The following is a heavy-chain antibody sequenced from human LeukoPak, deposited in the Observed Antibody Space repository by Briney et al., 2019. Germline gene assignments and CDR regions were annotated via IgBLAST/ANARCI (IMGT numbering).Heavy chain of an antibody. CDR1: GGSFSGYY. Sequence: SETLSLTCAVYGGSFSGYYWSWIRQPPGKGLEWIGEINHSGSTNYNPSLKSRVTISVDTSKNQFPLKLSSVTAADTAVYYCARGRVYDFWSGYYRFDPWGQGTLVTVSS. CDR3: ARGRVYDFWSGYYRFDP. CDR2: INHSGST. D-gene: IGHD3-3*01. J-gene: IGHJ5*02. V-gene: IGHV4-34*01.